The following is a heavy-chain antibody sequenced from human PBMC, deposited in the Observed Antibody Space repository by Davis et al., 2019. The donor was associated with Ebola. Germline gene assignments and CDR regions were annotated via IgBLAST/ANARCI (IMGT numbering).Heavy chain of an antibody. CDR1: GFTFSSYG. V-gene: IGHV3-30*18. D-gene: IGHD5-18*01. CDR2: ISYDGSNK. CDR3: AKDLTAMVDLYYYYGMDV. J-gene: IGHJ6*02. Sequence: GESLKISCAASGFTFSSYGMHWVRQAPGKGLEWVAFISYDGSNKYYADSVKGRFTISRDNSKNTLYLQMNSLRAEDTAVYYCAKDLTAMVDLYYYYGMDVWGQGTTVTVSS.